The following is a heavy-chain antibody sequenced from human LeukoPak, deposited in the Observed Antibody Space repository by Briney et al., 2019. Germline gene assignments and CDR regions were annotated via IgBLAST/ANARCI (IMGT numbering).Heavy chain of an antibody. Sequence: PGGSLRLSCAASGFSFSNFAMTWVRQAPGEGLEWVSVIYGSGGSTFYADSVKGRFTMSRDNSKNMLYLEMNTLRAEDTDLYYCAKVGYFGSGRHYYYYMDVWGKGTTVTVSS. D-gene: IGHD3-10*01. CDR3: AKVGYFGSGRHYYYYMDV. CDR1: GFSFSNFA. V-gene: IGHV3-23*01. J-gene: IGHJ6*03. CDR2: IYGSGGST.